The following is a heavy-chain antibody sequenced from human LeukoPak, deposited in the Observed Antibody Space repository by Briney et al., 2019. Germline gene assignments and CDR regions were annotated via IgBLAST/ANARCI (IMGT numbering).Heavy chain of an antibody. D-gene: IGHD3-16*02. Sequence: LSLTCAVSGFSISMGYYWSWIRQHPGKGLEWIGYIYYSGSAYYNPSLKSRVTISVDTSKNQFSLKLSSVTAADTAVYYCARVAKGLSLDYWGQGTLVTVSS. J-gene: IGHJ4*02. V-gene: IGHV4-31*11. CDR3: ARVAKGLSLDY. CDR1: GFSISMGYY. CDR2: IYYSGSA.